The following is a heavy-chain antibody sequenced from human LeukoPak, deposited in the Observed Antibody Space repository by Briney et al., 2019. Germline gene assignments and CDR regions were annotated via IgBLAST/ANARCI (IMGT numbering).Heavy chain of an antibody. CDR3: AGLRGRGWFDP. CDR1: GGSFSGYY. V-gene: IGHV4-34*01. J-gene: IGHJ5*02. Sequence: PSETLSLTCAVYGGSFSGYYWSWIRQPPGKGLEWIGEINHSGSTNYNPSLKSRVTISVDTSKNQFSLKLSSVTAADTAVYYCAGLRGRGWFDPWGQGTLVTVSS. CDR2: INHSGST.